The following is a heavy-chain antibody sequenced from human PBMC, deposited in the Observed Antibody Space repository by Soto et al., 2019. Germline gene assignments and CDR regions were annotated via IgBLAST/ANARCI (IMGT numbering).Heavy chain of an antibody. J-gene: IGHJ4*02. CDR2: IIPIFGTA. CDR3: ARDPSGYWAPYYFDY. V-gene: IGHV1-69*01. Sequence: QVQLVQSGAEVKKPGSSVKVSCKASGGTFSSYAISWVRQTHGQGLEWMGGIIPIFGTANYAQKFQGRVTITADESTSTAYMELSSLRSEDTAVYYCARDPSGYWAPYYFDYWGQGTLVTVSS. CDR1: GGTFSSYA. D-gene: IGHD3-22*01.